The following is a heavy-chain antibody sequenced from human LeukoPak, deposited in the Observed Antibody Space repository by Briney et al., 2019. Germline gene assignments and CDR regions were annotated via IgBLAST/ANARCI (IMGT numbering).Heavy chain of an antibody. D-gene: IGHD5-18*01. CDR2: IRSNSNGGTS. V-gene: IGHV3-49*04. CDR3: TRGLQGYAGLYYYIDV. Sequence: GGSLRLSCATSGFTFEANAMSWVRQAPGKGLEWVGFIRSNSNGGTSEYAASVTGRFTISRDGSKGIAFLQMNSLKTEDTGVYYCTRGLQGYAGLYYYIDVWGKGTTVTVSS. J-gene: IGHJ6*03. CDR1: GFTFEANA.